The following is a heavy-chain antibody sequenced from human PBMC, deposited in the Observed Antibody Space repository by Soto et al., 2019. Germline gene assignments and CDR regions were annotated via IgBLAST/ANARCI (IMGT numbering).Heavy chain of an antibody. CDR3: AKASGPTSYYYYYYMDV. V-gene: IGHV3-23*01. D-gene: IGHD2-2*01. J-gene: IGHJ6*03. Sequence: GGSLRLSCAASGFTFSSYAMTWVRQAPGKGPEWVSAISGSGSSTYYADSVKGRFTISRDKSKNTLYLQMSSLRAEDTAVYHCAKASGPTSYYYYYYMDVWGKGTTVTVSS. CDR2: ISGSGSST. CDR1: GFTFSSYA.